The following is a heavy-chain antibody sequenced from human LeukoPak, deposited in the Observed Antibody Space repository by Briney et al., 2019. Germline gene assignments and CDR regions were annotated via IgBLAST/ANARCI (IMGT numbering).Heavy chain of an antibody. J-gene: IGHJ4*02. D-gene: IGHD3-9*01. Sequence: PSETLSLTCTVSGGSISSYYWSWIRQPPGKGLEWIGYIYYSGSTNYNPSLKSRVTISVDTSKNQFSLKLSSVTAADTAVYYCASLRYFDWLSIDYWGQGTLVTVSS. CDR2: IYYSGST. CDR3: ASLRYFDWLSIDY. CDR1: GGSISSYY. V-gene: IGHV4-59*12.